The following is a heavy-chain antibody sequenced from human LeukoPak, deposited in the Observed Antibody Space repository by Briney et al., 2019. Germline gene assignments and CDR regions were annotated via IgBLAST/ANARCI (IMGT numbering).Heavy chain of an antibody. CDR1: GYTFTCYY. J-gene: IGHJ4*02. CDR2: INPNSGGT. CDR3: ARDGGSTYYYDSSGYYYFDY. Sequence: ASEKVSCKASGYTFTCYYMHWVRQAPGQGLEWMGWINPNSGGTNYAQKFQGWVTMTRDTSISTAYMELSRLRSDDTAVYYCARDGGSTYYYDSSGYYYFDYWGQGTLVTVSS. V-gene: IGHV1-2*04. D-gene: IGHD3-22*01.